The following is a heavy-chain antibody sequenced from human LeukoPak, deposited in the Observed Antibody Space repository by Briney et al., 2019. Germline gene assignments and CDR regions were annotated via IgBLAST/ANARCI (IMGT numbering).Heavy chain of an antibody. D-gene: IGHD4-11*01. V-gene: IGHV4-39*01. Sequence: SETLSLTCTVSGGSISSSSYYWGWIRQPPGKGLEWIGSIYYSGSTYYNPSLKSRVTISVDTSKNQFSLKLSSVTAADMAVYYCARGQYIFSYWGQGTLVTVSS. J-gene: IGHJ4*02. CDR2: IYYSGST. CDR1: GGSISSSSYY. CDR3: ARGQYIFSY.